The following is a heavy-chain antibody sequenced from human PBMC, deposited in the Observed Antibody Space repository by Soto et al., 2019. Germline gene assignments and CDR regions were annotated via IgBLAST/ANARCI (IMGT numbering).Heavy chain of an antibody. CDR2: IKSKTDGGTT. V-gene: IGHV3-15*01. J-gene: IGHJ4*02. D-gene: IGHD4-17*01. CDR1: GFTFSNAW. Sequence: EVQLVESGGGLVKPGGSLRLSCAASGFTFSNAWMSWIRQAPGKGLEWVGRIKSKTDGGTTDYAAPVKGRFTISRDDSKNTLYLQMNSLKTEDTAVYYCTTADYGDYSQRGGVDYWGQGTLVTVSS. CDR3: TTADYGDYSQRGGVDY.